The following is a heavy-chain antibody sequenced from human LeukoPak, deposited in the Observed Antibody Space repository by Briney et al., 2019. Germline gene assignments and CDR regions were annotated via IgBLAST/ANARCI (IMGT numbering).Heavy chain of an antibody. J-gene: IGHJ4*02. V-gene: IGHV3-7*01. CDR1: GFSFISTW. Sequence: GGSLRLSCVASGFSFISTWMSWVRQAPGKGLEWVANIKEDGSETYYVDSVKGRFTISRDNAKNSLYLQMNSLRVDDTALYFCARDVKGGNFDYWGQGALVTVSS. D-gene: IGHD3-16*01. CDR2: IKEDGSET. CDR3: ARDVKGGNFDY.